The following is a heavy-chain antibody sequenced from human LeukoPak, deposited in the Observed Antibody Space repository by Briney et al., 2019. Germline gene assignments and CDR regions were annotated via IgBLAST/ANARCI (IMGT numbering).Heavy chain of an antibody. J-gene: IGHJ5*02. CDR3: ARGGDGYTWFDP. CDR2: INPNSGGT. V-gene: IGHV1-2*02. Sequence: ASVKVYCKASGSSFTGYYMHWVRQAPGQGLEWMGWINPNSGGTNYAQKFQGRVTMTRDTSISTAYMELSRLRSDDTAVYYCARGGDGYTWFDPWGQGALVTVSS. D-gene: IGHD3-10*01. CDR1: GSSFTGYY.